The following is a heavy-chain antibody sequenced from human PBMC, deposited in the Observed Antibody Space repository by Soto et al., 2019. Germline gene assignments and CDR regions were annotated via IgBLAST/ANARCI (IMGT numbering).Heavy chain of an antibody. D-gene: IGHD1-7*01. J-gene: IGHJ6*02. V-gene: IGHV3-30*18. Sequence: GGSLRLSCAASGFTFSSYGMHWVRQAPGKGLEWVAVISYDGSNKYYADSVKGRFTISRDNSKNTLYLQMNSLRAEDTAVYYCAKAARTGLYNWNYDWNYYYYGMDVWGQGTTVTVSS. CDR1: GFTFSSYG. CDR2: ISYDGSNK. CDR3: AKAARTGLYNWNYDWNYYYYGMDV.